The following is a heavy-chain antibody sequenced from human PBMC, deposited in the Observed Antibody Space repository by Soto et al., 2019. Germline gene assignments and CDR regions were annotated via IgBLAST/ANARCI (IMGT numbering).Heavy chain of an antibody. J-gene: IGHJ3*02. CDR2: TYWDNDK. D-gene: IGHD3-16*01. V-gene: IGHV2-5*02. CDR3: VHITITYGGVVRTDAFDI. Sequence: QITLKESGPTLVHPTPTLTLTCTFSGCSLSATGVFVGWIRKPPGEAMEWVSLTYWDNDKRYSPSLKSRLTSTKDTSNNLEGHTMTNMDPVDTATYDGVHITITYGGVVRTDAFDIWGQGTMVTVSS. CDR1: GCSLSATGVF.